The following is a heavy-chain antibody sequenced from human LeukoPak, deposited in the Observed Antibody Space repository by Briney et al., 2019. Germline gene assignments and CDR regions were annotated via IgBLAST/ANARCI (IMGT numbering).Heavy chain of an antibody. Sequence: ASVKVSCKASGYTFTGYYMHWVRQAPGQGLEWMGWINPNSGGTSYAQKFQGRVTMTRDTSISTAYMELSRLRSDDTAVYYCARASIWSTDVAFDIWGQGTMVTVSS. J-gene: IGHJ3*02. D-gene: IGHD3-3*01. V-gene: IGHV1-2*02. CDR2: INPNSGGT. CDR1: GYTFTGYY. CDR3: ARASIWSTDVAFDI.